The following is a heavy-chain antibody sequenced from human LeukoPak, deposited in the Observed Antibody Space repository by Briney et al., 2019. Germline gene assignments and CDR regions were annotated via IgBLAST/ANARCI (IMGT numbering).Heavy chain of an antibody. CDR1: GFTFSSYA. Sequence: GRSLTLSCAASGFTFSSYAMHWFRQAPGKGLEWVAVISYDGSNKYYADSVKGRFTISRDNSKNTLYLQMNSLRAEDTAVYYCARDADGYFDYWGQGTLVTVSP. J-gene: IGHJ4*02. V-gene: IGHV3-30*04. CDR3: ARDADGYFDY. CDR2: ISYDGSNK.